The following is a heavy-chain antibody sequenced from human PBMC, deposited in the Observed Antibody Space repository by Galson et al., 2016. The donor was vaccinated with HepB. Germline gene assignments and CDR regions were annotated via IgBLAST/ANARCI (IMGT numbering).Heavy chain of an antibody. CDR1: GGSISTIDYF. D-gene: IGHD3-22*01. CDR3: ARVRNYYDSSGYKHYFDY. J-gene: IGHJ4*02. Sequence: ETLSLTCTVSGGSISTIDYFWSWIRQPAGKGLEWIGYIYYSGSTNYNPSLKSRVTISVDTSKNQFSLKLSSVTAADTAVYYCARVRNYYDSSGYKHYFDYWGQGTLVTVSS. CDR2: IYYSGST. V-gene: IGHV4-61*10.